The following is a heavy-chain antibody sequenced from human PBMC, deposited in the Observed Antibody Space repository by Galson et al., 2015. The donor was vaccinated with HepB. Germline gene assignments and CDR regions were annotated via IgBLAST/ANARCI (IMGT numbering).Heavy chain of an antibody. CDR2: VSGSGGST. J-gene: IGHJ4*02. Sequence: SLRLSCAASGFTFSSYAMRWVRQAPGKGLEWVSAVSGSGGSTYYADSVKGRFTISRDNSKNTLYLQMNGLRADDTAVYYCARSKKWIQPDYWGQGTLVTV. CDR1: GFTFSSYA. V-gene: IGHV3-23*01. D-gene: IGHD5-18*01. CDR3: ARSKKWIQPDY.